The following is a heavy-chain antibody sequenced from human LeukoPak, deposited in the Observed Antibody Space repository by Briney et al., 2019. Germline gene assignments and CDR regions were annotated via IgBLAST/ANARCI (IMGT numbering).Heavy chain of an antibody. D-gene: IGHD3-10*01. J-gene: IGHJ5*02. CDR2: IIPIFGTA. CDR3: ARDARGWFDP. V-gene: IGHV1-69*05. CDR1: GGTFSSYA. Sequence: SVKVSCKASGGTFSSYAISWVRQAPGQGLEWMGGIIPIFGTANYAQKFQGRVTITTDESTGTAYMELSSLRSEDTAVYYCARDARGWFDPWGQGTLVTVSS.